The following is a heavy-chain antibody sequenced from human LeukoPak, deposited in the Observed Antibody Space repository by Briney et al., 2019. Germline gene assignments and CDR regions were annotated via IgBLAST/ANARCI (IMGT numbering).Heavy chain of an antibody. V-gene: IGHV4-59*12. J-gene: IGHJ4*02. D-gene: IGHD3-22*01. CDR3: ASMDYYDSSGSDY. Sequence: SETLSLTCSVSGGSFSGYYWSWIRQPPGKGLEWIGYVYYSGSTNYNPSLKSRVTISVDSSKNQFSLKLSSVTAADTAVYYCASMDYYDSSGSDYWGQGTLVTVSS. CDR1: GGSFSGYY. CDR2: VYYSGST.